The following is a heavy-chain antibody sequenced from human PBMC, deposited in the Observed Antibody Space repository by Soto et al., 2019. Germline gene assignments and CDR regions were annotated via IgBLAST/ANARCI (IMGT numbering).Heavy chain of an antibody. D-gene: IGHD2-21*01. J-gene: IGHJ5*01. Sequence: SETLSLTCAVSGGSISSGGYSWSWTRQPPGKGLEWIGDTYHSGSTYYNPYIKSRVTISKDTSKNQFSLKVSSVTAADTAVYYCARRGNHGGLWWFDFWGQGTLVTVSS. V-gene: IGHV4-30-2*01. CDR3: ARRGNHGGLWWFDF. CDR2: TYHSGST. CDR1: GGSISSGGYS.